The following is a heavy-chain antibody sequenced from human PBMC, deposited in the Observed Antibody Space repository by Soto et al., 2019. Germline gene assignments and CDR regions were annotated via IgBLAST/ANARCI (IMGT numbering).Heavy chain of an antibody. Sequence: QVQLVESGGGVVQPGRSLRLSCAASGLTFSSYGMHWVRQAPGKGLEWVAVISYDGSNKYYADSVKGRFTISRDNSKNTLYLQMNSLRAEDTAVYYCANGYCSGGSCYPGHDAFDIWGQGTMVTVSS. CDR1: GLTFSSYG. CDR3: ANGYCSGGSCYPGHDAFDI. D-gene: IGHD2-15*01. J-gene: IGHJ3*02. V-gene: IGHV3-30*18. CDR2: ISYDGSNK.